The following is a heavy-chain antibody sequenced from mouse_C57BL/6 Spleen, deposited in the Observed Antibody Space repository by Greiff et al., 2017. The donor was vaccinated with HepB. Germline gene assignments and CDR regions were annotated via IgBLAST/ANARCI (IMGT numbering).Heavy chain of an antibody. Sequence: QVQLKQPGAELVKPGASVKMSCKASGYTFTSYWITWVKQRPGQGLEWIGDIYPGSGSTNYNEKFKSKATLTVDTSSSTAYMQLSSLTSADSAVYYCARERRIITTVVAPYAMDDWGQGTSVTVSS. J-gene: IGHJ4*01. V-gene: IGHV1-55*01. CDR1: GYTFTSYW. D-gene: IGHD1-1*01. CDR2: IYPGSGST. CDR3: ARERRIITTVVAPYAMDD.